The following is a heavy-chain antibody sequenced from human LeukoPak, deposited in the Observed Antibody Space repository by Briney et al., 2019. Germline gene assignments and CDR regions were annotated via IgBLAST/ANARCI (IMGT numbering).Heavy chain of an antibody. Sequence: SETLSLTCTVSGGSISSYYWSWIRQPPGKGLEWVGYLYYSGSTNYNPSLKSRVTISVDTSKNQFSLKLSSVTAADTAVYYCARSSLYGDYLYWGQGSLVTVSS. CDR3: ARSSLYGDYLY. J-gene: IGHJ4*02. V-gene: IGHV4-59*08. D-gene: IGHD4-17*01. CDR2: LYYSGST. CDR1: GGSISSYY.